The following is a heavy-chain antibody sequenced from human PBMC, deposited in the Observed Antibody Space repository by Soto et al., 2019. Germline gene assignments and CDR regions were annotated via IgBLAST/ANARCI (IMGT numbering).Heavy chain of an antibody. CDR3: ARNISNFRFYYYTMAA. D-gene: IGHD4-4*01. CDR2: IYPGDSDT. Sequence: PGESLKISCKGSGYTFTDYWIGWVRQLPGKGLEWVGIIYPGDSDTRYSPSFQGHVTITVDKSTSTPYLQWNTLKASDTAMYYWARNISNFRFYYYTMAAGAQGTTVTVSS. J-gene: IGHJ6*02. CDR1: GYTFTDYW. V-gene: IGHV5-51*01.